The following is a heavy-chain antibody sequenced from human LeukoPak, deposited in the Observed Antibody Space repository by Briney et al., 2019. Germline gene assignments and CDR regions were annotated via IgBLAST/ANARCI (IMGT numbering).Heavy chain of an antibody. Sequence: ASVKVSCKASGYTFTGYYMHWVRQAPGQGLEWMGWINPNSGGTNYAQKFQGRVTTTRDTSISTAYMELSRLRSDDTAMYYCARVSVELGISPLDYWGQGTLVTVSS. CDR2: INPNSGGT. J-gene: IGHJ4*02. CDR3: ARVSVELGISPLDY. CDR1: GYTFTGYY. D-gene: IGHD7-27*01. V-gene: IGHV1-2*02.